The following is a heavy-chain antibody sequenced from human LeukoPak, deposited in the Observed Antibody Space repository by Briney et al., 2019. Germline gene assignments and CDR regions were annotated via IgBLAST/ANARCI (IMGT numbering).Heavy chain of an antibody. CDR1: GFTVSSNY. D-gene: IGHD6-13*01. Sequence: GGSLRLSCAASGFTVSSNYMSWVRQAPGKGLEWVSIIYDSGTTHYADSVKGRFTISRDNAKNTLYLQMNSLRAEDTAVYYCARDGIAAVDFDYWGQGILVTVSS. J-gene: IGHJ4*02. CDR3: ARDGIAAVDFDY. V-gene: IGHV3-66*01. CDR2: IYDSGTT.